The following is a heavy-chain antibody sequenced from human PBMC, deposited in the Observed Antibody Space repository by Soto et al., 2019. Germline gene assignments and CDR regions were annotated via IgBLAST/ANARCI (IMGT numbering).Heavy chain of an antibody. CDR3: ARALITRVRGVMVYYYGMDV. J-gene: IGHJ6*02. CDR1: GFTFSSYS. Sequence: GGSLRLSXAASGFTFSSYSMNWVRQAPGKGLEWVSSISSSSSYIYYADSVKGRFTISRDNAKNSLYLQMNSLRAEDTAVYYCARALITRVRGVMVYYYGMDVWGQGTTVTVSS. V-gene: IGHV3-21*01. D-gene: IGHD3-10*01. CDR2: ISSSSSYI.